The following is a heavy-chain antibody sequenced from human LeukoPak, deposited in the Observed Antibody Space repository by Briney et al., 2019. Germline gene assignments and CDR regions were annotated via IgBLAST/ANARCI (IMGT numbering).Heavy chain of an antibody. CDR1: GGTFSTYT. J-gene: IGHJ3*02. CDR2: IITTLGIA. Sequence: SVKVSCKASGGTFSTYTIIWVRQAPGQGLEWMGRIITTLGIANYAQKFQGRVTITADKSTSTAYMELSSLRSEDTAMYFCAREYPRAFDIWGQGTMVTVSS. V-gene: IGHV1-69*04. D-gene: IGHD2-2*02. CDR3: AREYPRAFDI.